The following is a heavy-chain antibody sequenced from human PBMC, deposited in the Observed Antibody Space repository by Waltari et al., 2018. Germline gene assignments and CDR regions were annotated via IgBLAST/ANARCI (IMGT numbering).Heavy chain of an antibody. V-gene: IGHV4-39*07. J-gene: IGHJ5*02. CDR2: IYYSGST. Sequence: QLQLQESGPGLVKPSETLSLTCTVSGGSISSSSYYWGWIRQPPGKGLEWIGSIYYSGSTYYNPSLKSRVTISVDTSKNQFSLKLSSVTAADTAVYYCASLQLWFRELSPLHNWFDPWGQGTLVTVSS. CDR1: GGSISSSSYY. D-gene: IGHD3-10*01. CDR3: ASLQLWFRELSPLHNWFDP.